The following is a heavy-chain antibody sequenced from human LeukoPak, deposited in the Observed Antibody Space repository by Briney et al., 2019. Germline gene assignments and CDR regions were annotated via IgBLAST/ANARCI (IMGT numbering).Heavy chain of an antibody. D-gene: IGHD3-16*02. J-gene: IGHJ4*02. CDR3: GRGRLGELSAVYFDY. CDR2: IYYSGST. Sequence: SETLSLTCTVSGGSISSGGYYWSWIRQHPGKGLEWIGYIYYSGSTYYNPSLKSRVTISVDTSKNQFSLKLSSVTAADTAVYYCGRGRLGELSAVYFDYWGQGTLVTVSS. V-gene: IGHV4-31*03. CDR1: GGSISSGGYY.